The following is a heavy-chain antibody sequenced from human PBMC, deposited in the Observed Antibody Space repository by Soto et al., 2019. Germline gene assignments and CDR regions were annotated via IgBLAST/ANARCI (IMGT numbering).Heavy chain of an antibody. CDR1: GYTFTSYY. CDR2: INPSGGST. V-gene: IGHV1-46*03. D-gene: IGHD2-21*01. CDR3: ARDPSRKAYCGGDCSSLFDY. J-gene: IGHJ4*02. Sequence: ASVKVSCKASGYTFTSYYMHWVRQAPGQGLEWMGIINPSGGSTSYAQKFQGRVTMTRDTSTSTVYMELSSLRSEDTAVYYCARDPSRKAYCGGDCSSLFDYWGQGTLVTVSS.